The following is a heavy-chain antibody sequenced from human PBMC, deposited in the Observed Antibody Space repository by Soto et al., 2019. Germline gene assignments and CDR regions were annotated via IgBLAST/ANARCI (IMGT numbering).Heavy chain of an antibody. J-gene: IGHJ6*02. D-gene: IGHD6-6*01. V-gene: IGHV3-30-3*01. CDR1: GFTFSSYA. CDR2: ISYDGSNK. CDR3: ARGGGSSSFDYYYYGMDV. Sequence: QVPLVESGGGVVQPGRSPRLSCAASGFTFSSYAMHWVRQAPGKGLEWVAVISYDGSNKYYADSVKGRFTISRDNSKNTLYLQMNSLRAEDTAVYYCARGGGSSSFDYYYYGMDVWGQGTTVTVSS.